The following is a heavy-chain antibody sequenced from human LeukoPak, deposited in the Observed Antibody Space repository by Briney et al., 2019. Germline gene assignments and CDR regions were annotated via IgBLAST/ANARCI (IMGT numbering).Heavy chain of an antibody. CDR3: AKGPLSGSYLYYYYMDV. V-gene: IGHV3-23*01. CDR1: GFTFSSYG. Sequence: GGSLRLSCAASGFTFSSYGMSWVRQAPGKGLEWVSAISGSGGSTYYADSMKGRFTISRDNSKNTLYLQMNSLRAEDTAVYYCAKGPLSGSYLYYYYMDVWSKGTTVTISS. J-gene: IGHJ6*03. D-gene: IGHD1-26*01. CDR2: ISGSGGST.